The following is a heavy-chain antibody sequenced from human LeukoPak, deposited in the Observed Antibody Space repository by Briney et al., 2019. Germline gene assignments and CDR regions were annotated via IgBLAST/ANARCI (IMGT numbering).Heavy chain of an antibody. CDR3: AADSTGVVPALPYYYMDV. D-gene: IGHD2-2*01. Sequence: TSVKVSCKASGFTFTSSAMQWVRQARGQRLEWIGWIVVGSGNTNYAQKFQERVTITRDMSTSTAYMELSSLRSEDTAVYYCAADSTGVVPALPYYYMDVWGKGTTVTVSS. J-gene: IGHJ6*03. V-gene: IGHV1-58*02. CDR2: IVVGSGNT. CDR1: GFTFTSSA.